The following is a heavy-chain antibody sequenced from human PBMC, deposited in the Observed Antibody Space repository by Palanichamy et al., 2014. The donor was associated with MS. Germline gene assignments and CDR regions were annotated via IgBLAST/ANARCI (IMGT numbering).Heavy chain of an antibody. V-gene: IGHV4-59*01. D-gene: IGHD2-15*01. CDR3: ARDHAYCYDTTCYSVGSFDF. Sequence: QVQLQESGPGLVKPSETLSLTCTVSGDSFSTNYWTWIRQPPGKGLEWVGSIYHSGSSKYSPSLKSRVTISVDMSKNQFTLKLTSVSAADTATYYCARDHAYCYDTTCYSVGSFDFWGQGTVVTVSS. CDR2: IYHSGSS. J-gene: IGHJ3*01. CDR1: GDSFSTNY.